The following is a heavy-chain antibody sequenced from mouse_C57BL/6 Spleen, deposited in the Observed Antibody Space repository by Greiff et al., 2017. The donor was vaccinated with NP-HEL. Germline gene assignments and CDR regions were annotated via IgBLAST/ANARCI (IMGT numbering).Heavy chain of an antibody. Sequence: QVQLQQSGAELVKPGASVKISCKASGYAFSSYWMNWVKQRPGKGLEWIGQIYPGDGDTNYNGKFKGKATLTADKSSSTAYMQLSSLTSEDSAVYFCAREYYYGSSYEYYFDYWGQGTTLTVSS. CDR3: AREYYYGSSYEYYFDY. CDR1: GYAFSSYW. CDR2: IYPGDGDT. J-gene: IGHJ2*01. D-gene: IGHD1-1*01. V-gene: IGHV1-80*01.